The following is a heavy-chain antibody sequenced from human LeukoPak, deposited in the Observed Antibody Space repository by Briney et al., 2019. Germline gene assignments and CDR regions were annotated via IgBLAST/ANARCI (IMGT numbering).Heavy chain of an antibody. Sequence: GASVKVSCKASGYTFTGYYVHWVRQAPGQGLEWMGWINPNSGGTNYAQKFQGRVTMTRDASISTAYMELSRLRSDDTAVYYCATVTEWRDDAFDIWGQGTMVTVSS. V-gene: IGHV1-2*02. CDR1: GYTFTGYY. CDR2: INPNSGGT. D-gene: IGHD3-3*01. CDR3: ATVTEWRDDAFDI. J-gene: IGHJ3*02.